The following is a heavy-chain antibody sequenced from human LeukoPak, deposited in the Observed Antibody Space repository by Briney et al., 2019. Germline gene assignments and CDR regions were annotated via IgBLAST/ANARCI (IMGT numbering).Heavy chain of an antibody. Sequence: SGPTLVNPTQTLSLTCTFSGFSLSTSGLRVSWIRQPPRKALEWLVRLVWDEARFYSTSLKPRLILSKDTSNNQLVLTMTKMYPVDTAPYYSARGIADAGTFDYWGQGTLVTVSS. J-gene: IGHJ4*02. CDR3: ARGIADAGTFDY. CDR2: LVWDEAR. V-gene: IGHV2-70*04. CDR1: GFSLSTSGLR. D-gene: IGHD6-13*01.